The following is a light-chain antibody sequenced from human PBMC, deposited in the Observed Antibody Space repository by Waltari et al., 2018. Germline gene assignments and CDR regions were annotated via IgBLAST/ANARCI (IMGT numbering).Light chain of an antibody. J-gene: IGLJ3*02. CDR3: QSFDIRLSGGVV. CDR2: GNN. V-gene: IGLV1-40*01. CDR1: SSNIGAGHD. Sequence: QSVLTQPPSMSGAPGQRVTISCTGGSSNIGAGHDVHWYQVFPGTAPKLLIYGNNNRPSGVPDRFSGSKSDTSASLAIGGLQAEDEADYYCQSFDIRLSGGVVFGGGTKVTVL.